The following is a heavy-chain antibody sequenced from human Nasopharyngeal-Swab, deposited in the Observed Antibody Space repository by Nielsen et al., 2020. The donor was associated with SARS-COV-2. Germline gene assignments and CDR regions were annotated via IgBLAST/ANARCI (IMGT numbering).Heavy chain of an antibody. Sequence: WIRQPPGKGLEWIGYIYYSGSTNYNPSLKSRVTISVDTSKNQFSLKLSSVTAADTAVYCCAKGYSSGWWGGATADWFDPWGQGTLVTVSS. CDR2: IYYSGST. D-gene: IGHD6-19*01. J-gene: IGHJ5*02. CDR3: AKGYSSGWWGGATADWFDP. V-gene: IGHV4-61*06.